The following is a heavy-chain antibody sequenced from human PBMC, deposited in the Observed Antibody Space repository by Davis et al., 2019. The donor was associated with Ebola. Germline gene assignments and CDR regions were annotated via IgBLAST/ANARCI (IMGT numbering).Heavy chain of an antibody. V-gene: IGHV4-59*12. CDR2: IYYSGST. CDR3: ARGYYDFWSAFYYYYGMDV. J-gene: IGHJ6*02. CDR1: GGSISSYY. D-gene: IGHD3-3*01. Sequence: SETLSLTCTVSGGSISSYYWSWIRQPPGKGLEWIGYIYYSGSTNYNPSLKSRVTISVDTSKNQFSLKLSSVTAADTAVYYCARGYYDFWSAFYYYYGMDVWGQGTTVTVSS.